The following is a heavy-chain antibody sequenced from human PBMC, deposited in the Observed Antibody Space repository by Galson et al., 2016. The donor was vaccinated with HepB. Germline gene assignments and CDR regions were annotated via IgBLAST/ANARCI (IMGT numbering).Heavy chain of an antibody. CDR1: GFTFSNYA. CDR3: AKLPRFEVDS. CDR2: ITGSGGST. V-gene: IGHV3-23*01. Sequence: SLRLSCAASGFTFSNYAVSWVRQAPGKGLEWVSLITGSGGSTYYADSVKGRFTISRDNSRNTLYLQMNSLRTEDTAVYYCAKLPRFEVDSWGQGTLVTVSS. J-gene: IGHJ4*02. D-gene: IGHD3-10*01.